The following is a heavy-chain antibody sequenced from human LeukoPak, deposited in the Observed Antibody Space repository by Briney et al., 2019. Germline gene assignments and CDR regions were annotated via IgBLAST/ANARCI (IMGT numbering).Heavy chain of an antibody. CDR2: IYHSGST. CDR1: GGSISSGGYS. V-gene: IGHV4-30-2*01. Sequence: SETLSLTCAVSGGSISSGGYSWSWIRQPPGKGLEWIGYIYHSGSTYYNPSLKSRVTISVDRSKNQFSLKLSSVTAADTAVYYCARGNSITMTVVAPDWFDPWGQGTLVTVSA. D-gene: IGHD3-22*01. J-gene: IGHJ5*02. CDR3: ARGNSITMTVVAPDWFDP.